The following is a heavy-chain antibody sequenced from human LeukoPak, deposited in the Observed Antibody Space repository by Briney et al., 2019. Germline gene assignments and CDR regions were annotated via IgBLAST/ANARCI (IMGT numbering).Heavy chain of an antibody. Sequence: PETLSLTCAVYGGPFSGYYWSWIRQPPGKGLEWIGEINHSGSANYNPSLKSRVTISVDMSKNQFSLKLSSVTAADTAVYYCARARGDYYDSSGYYSAFDYWGQGTLVTVSS. CDR2: INHSGSA. D-gene: IGHD3-22*01. CDR1: GGPFSGYY. J-gene: IGHJ4*02. CDR3: ARARGDYYDSSGYYSAFDY. V-gene: IGHV4-34*01.